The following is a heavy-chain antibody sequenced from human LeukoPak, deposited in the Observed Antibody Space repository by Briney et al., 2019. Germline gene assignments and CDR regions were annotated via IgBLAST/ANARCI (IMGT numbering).Heavy chain of an antibody. CDR2: INSDGSST. V-gene: IGHV3-74*01. CDR3: ARGGWRGLDGYFDL. CDR1: GFTFSSFW. J-gene: IGHJ2*01. D-gene: IGHD6-19*01. Sequence: GGSLRLSCAASGFTFSSFWMHWVRHTPGKGLVGVSRINSDGSSTNYADSVKGRFTLSRNNAKNTLYLQMNSLRAEDMAVYYCARGGWRGLDGYFDLWGGGTLVTVSS.